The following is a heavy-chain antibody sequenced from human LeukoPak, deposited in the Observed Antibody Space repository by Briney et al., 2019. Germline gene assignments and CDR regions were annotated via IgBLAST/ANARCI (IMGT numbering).Heavy chain of an antibody. D-gene: IGHD5-12*01. Sequence: RASVKVSCKASGGTFSSYAISWVRQAPGQGLEWMGGIIPIFGTANYAQKFQGRVTITMDESTSTAYMELSSLRSEDTAVYYCARVRTGGYDYFYYYMDVWGKGTTVTVSS. CDR2: IIPIFGTA. J-gene: IGHJ6*03. V-gene: IGHV1-69*05. CDR1: GGTFSSYA. CDR3: ARVRTGGYDYFYYYMDV.